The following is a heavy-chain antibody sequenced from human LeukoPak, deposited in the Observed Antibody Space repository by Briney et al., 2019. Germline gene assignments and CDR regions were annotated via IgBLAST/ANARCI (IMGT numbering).Heavy chain of an antibody. J-gene: IGHJ4*02. V-gene: IGHV3-21*01. CDR3: ARASYYDSSAYYYAFDY. D-gene: IGHD3-22*01. Sequence: KAGGSLRLSCAASGFTFSSYSMNWVRQAPGKGLEWVSSISSSSSYIYYADSVKGRFTISRDNAKNSLYLQMNSLRAEDTAVYYCARASYYDSSAYYYAFDYWGQGTLVTVSS. CDR2: ISSSSSYI. CDR1: GFTFSSYS.